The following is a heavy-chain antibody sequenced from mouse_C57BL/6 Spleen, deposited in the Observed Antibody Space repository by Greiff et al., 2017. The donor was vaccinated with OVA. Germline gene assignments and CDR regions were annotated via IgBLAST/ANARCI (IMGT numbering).Heavy chain of an antibody. D-gene: IGHD1-1*02. Sequence: EVQLQESGAELVRPGASVKLSCTASGFNIKDDYMHWVKQRPEQGLEWIGWIDPENGDTEYASKFQGKATITADTSSNTAYLQLSSLTSEDTAVYYGTTGGPFDDWGQGTTLTVSS. CDR1: GFNIKDDY. V-gene: IGHV14-4*01. J-gene: IGHJ2*01. CDR3: TTGGPFDD. CDR2: IDPENGDT.